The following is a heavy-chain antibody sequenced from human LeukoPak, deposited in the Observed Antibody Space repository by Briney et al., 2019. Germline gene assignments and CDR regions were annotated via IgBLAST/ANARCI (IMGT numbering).Heavy chain of an antibody. Sequence: ASVKVSCKASGYTFTGYYMHWVRQAPGQGLEWMGWINPNSGGTNYAQKFQGRVTMTRDTSISTAYMELSRLRSDDTAVYYCARDTSYDILTGYGADFDYWGQGTLVTVSS. V-gene: IGHV1-2*02. CDR3: ARDTSYDILTGYGADFDY. CDR2: INPNSGGT. D-gene: IGHD3-9*01. J-gene: IGHJ4*02. CDR1: GYTFTGYY.